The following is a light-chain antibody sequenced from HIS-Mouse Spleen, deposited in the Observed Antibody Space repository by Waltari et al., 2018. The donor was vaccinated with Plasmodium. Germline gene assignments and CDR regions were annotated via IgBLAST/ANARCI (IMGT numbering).Light chain of an antibody. J-gene: IGKJ5*01. V-gene: IGKV3-20*01. CDR3: QQYGSSPIT. CDR2: GAS. CDR1: QSVSRSY. Sequence: EIVLTQSPGTLSLSPGERATLSCRASQSVSRSYLAWYQQKPGQAPRLLILGASSRATGIPDRFSGSGSGTDFPLTISRLEPEDFAVYYCQQYGSSPITFGQGTRLEIK.